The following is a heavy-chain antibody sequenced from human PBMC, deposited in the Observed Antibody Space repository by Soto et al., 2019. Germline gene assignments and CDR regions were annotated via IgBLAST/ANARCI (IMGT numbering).Heavy chain of an antibody. CDR1: GGTFSSYT. J-gene: IGHJ3*02. D-gene: IGHD3-10*01. CDR3: ARDRGLSDILDAFDI. CDR2: IIPILGIA. V-gene: IGHV1-69*04. Sequence: GASVKVSCKASGGTFSSYTISWVRQAPGQGLEWMGRIIPILGIANYAQKFQGRVTITADKSTSTAYIELSSLGSEDTAVYYCARDRGLSDILDAFDIWGQGTMVTVSS.